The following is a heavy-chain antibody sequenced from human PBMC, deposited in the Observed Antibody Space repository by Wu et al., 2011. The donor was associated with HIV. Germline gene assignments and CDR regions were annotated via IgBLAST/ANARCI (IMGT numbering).Heavy chain of an antibody. CDR2: IYTSGST. Sequence: VQLVESGEAWPSRGSLRLSCAVSEIILSNTYMSWVRQAPGKGLEWIAIIYTSGSTFYADSVKGRFTISRDNSNNTLNLQMNNLRADDTAVYYCARAQRLRDPILYYHYYYMDAWARDAGHRLL. J-gene: IGHJ6*03. V-gene: IGHV3-66*01. CDR3: ARAQRLRDPILYYHYYYMDA. CDR1: EIILSNTY. D-gene: IGHD2-15*01.